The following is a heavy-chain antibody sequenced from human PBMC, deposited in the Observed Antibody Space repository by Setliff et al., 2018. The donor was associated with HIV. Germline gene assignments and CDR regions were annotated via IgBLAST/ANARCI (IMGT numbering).Heavy chain of an antibody. CDR3: ARDVAEMIVPLDDS. D-gene: IGHD3-22*01. Sequence: ASVKVSCKASGYTFTNYFVHWVRQAPGQGLEWMGMINPSGGQRSFAQKFQGRITVATATSTATSTGTVYMELSSLRSEDTAVYYCARDVAEMIVPLDDSWGQGTLVTVSS. J-gene: IGHJ4*02. CDR2: INPSGGQR. CDR1: GYTFTNYF. V-gene: IGHV1-46*01.